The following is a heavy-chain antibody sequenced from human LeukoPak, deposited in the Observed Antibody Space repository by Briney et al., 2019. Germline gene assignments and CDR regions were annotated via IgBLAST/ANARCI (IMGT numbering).Heavy chain of an antibody. CDR1: GFTFSSYT. CDR3: ARDYSSSSIGVGY. D-gene: IGHD6-6*01. CDR2: ISYDGSNK. J-gene: IGHJ4*02. V-gene: IGHV3-30-3*01. Sequence: PGGSLRLSCAASGFTFSSYTMHWVRQAPGKGLEWVAVISYDGSNKYYADSAKGRFTISKDNSKNTLYLQMNSLRTEDTALYYCARDYSSSSIGVGYWGQGTLATVSS.